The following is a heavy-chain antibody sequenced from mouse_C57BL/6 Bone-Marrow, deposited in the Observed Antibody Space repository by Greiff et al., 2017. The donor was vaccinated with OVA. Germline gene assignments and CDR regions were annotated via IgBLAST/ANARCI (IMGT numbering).Heavy chain of an antibody. CDR2: INTNYGTT. D-gene: IGHD1-1*01. V-gene: IGHV1-39*01. Sequence: EVQLQQSGPELVKPGASVKISCKASGYSFTDYNMNWVKQSNGKSLEWIGVINTNYGTTSYNQKFKGKATLTVDQSSSTAYMQLNSLTSEDSAVYYCAGLTTVVATDAMDYWGQGTSVTVSS. CDR1: GYSFTDYN. CDR3: AGLTTVVATDAMDY. J-gene: IGHJ4*01.